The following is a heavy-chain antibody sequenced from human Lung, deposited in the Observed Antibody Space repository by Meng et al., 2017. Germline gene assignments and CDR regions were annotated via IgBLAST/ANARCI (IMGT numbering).Heavy chain of an antibody. CDR2: INHSGST. D-gene: IGHD4-11*01. CDR3: ARGPTTMAHDFDY. Sequence: QGQLQQGGGRLLKPSETLSLTGVVSGGSFSDYYWSWIRQPPGKGLEWIGEINHSGSTNYNPSLESRATISVDTSQNNLSLKLSSVTAADSAVYYCARGPTTMAHDFDYWGQGTLVTVSS. CDR1: GGSFSDYY. J-gene: IGHJ4*02. V-gene: IGHV4-34*01.